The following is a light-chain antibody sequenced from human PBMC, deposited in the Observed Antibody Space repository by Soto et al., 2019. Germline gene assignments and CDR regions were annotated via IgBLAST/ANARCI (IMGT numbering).Light chain of an antibody. J-gene: IGLJ1*01. V-gene: IGLV2-14*03. CDR2: DVT. CDR3: SAHAGRSNGV. Sequence: QSALTQPASVSGSPGQSITISCTGTSNDVGGDDYVSWYQQYPGKAPKLMIYDVTNRPSGVSIRFSGSKSGNTASLTISGLQAEDEADYYCSAHAGRSNGVFGTGTKVTVL. CDR1: SNDVGGDDY.